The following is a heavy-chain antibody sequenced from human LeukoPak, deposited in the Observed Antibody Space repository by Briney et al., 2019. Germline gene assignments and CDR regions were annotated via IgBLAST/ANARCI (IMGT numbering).Heavy chain of an antibody. CDR2: INPNSGGT. CDR1: GYTFTGYY. V-gene: IGHV1-2*04. J-gene: IGHJ4*02. CDR3: ARDLGLFPIYYFDY. D-gene: IGHD3-22*01. Sequence: ASVKVSCKASGYTFTGYYMHWVRQAPGQGLEWMGWINPNSGGTNYAQKFQGWVTMTRDTSISTAYMELSRLRSDDTAVYYCARDLGLFPIYYFDYWGQGTLVTVSS.